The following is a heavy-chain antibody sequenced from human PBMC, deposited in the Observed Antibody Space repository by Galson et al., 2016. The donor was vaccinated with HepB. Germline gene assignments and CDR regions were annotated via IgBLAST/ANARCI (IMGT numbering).Heavy chain of an antibody. Sequence: SVKVSCKASGYTFPTYGITWLRQAPGQGLEWMGWISSLNGNTNYAQKLQGRVTMTTDPSTSTAYMELRSLRSDDTAVYYCASRGIFGAFDIWGQGTMVTVSS. CDR2: ISSLNGNT. CDR1: GYTFPTYG. CDR3: ASRGIFGAFDI. J-gene: IGHJ3*02. V-gene: IGHV1-18*01. D-gene: IGHD3-3*01.